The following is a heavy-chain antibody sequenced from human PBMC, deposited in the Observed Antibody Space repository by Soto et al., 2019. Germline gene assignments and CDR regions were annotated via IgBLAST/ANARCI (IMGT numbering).Heavy chain of an antibody. CDR3: ARLERWGSYYYYMDV. V-gene: IGHV4-34*01. CDR1: GGSFSGYY. J-gene: IGHJ6*03. CDR2: INHSGST. Sequence: SETLSLTCAVYGGSFSGYYWSWIRQPPGKGLEWIGEINHSGSTNYNPSLKSRVTISVDTSKNQFSLKLSSVTAADTAVYYCARLERWGSYYYYMDVWGKGTTVTVSS. D-gene: IGHD3-16*01.